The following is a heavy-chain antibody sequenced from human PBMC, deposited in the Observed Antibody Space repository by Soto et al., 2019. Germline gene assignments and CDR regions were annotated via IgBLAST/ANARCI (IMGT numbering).Heavy chain of an antibody. CDR1: GYTFTTYG. D-gene: IGHD1-1*01. J-gene: IGHJ4*02. Sequence: QVHLVQSGAEVKKPGASVKVSCKGSGYTFTTYGITWVRQAPGQGLEWMGWISAHNGNTNYAQKLQGRVTVTRDTSTGTAYMELRSLRSDDTAVYYCARGRYGDYWGQGALVTVSS. CDR2: ISAHNGNT. CDR3: ARGRYGDY. V-gene: IGHV1-18*01.